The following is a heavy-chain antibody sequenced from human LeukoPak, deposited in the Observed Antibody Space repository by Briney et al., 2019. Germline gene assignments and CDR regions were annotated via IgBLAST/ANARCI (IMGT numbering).Heavy chain of an antibody. CDR2: IYSGGST. CDR3: ARARWLRAHYYYYGMDV. D-gene: IGHD5-12*01. V-gene: IGHV3-66*01. J-gene: IGHJ6*02. CDR1: GFTFSSQW. Sequence: PGGSLRLSCAASGFTFSSQWMSWVRQAPGKGLEWVSVIYSGGSTYYADSVKGRFTISRDNSKNTLYLQMNSLRAEDTAVYYCARARWLRAHYYYYGMDVWGQGTTVTVSS.